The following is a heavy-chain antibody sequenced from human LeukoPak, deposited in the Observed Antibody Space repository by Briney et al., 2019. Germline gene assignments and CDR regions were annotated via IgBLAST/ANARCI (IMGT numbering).Heavy chain of an antibody. D-gene: IGHD5-12*01. CDR3: ATDRGYSGYVAD. CDR2: IIPIYGTI. Sequence: SVKVSCKTSGGTFNSYAFSWVRQAPGQGLEWMGGIIPIYGTIHFAEKFQGRVTMTEDTSTDTAYMELSSLRSEDTAVYYCATDRGYSGYVADWGQGTLVTVSS. V-gene: IGHV1-69*06. J-gene: IGHJ4*02. CDR1: GGTFNSYA.